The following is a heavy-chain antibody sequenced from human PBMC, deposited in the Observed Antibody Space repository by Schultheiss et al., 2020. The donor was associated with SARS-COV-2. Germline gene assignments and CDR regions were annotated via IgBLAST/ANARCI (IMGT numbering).Heavy chain of an antibody. CDR3: ARLKGGSYGDKGWFDP. D-gene: IGHD4-17*01. CDR1: GYSFTSYW. J-gene: IGHJ5*02. CDR2: ICRGDSDT. V-gene: IGHV5-51*01. Sequence: GGSLRLSCKGSGYSFTSYWIGWVRQMPGKGLEWMGIICRGDSDTIYSPSFQGRVTISADKSISTAYLQWSSLKASDTAMYYCARLKGGSYGDKGWFDPWGQGTLVTVSS.